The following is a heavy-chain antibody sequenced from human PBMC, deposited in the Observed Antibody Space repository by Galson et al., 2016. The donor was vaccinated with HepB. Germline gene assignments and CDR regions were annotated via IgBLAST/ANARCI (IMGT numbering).Heavy chain of an antibody. CDR2: ISVNSGNT. D-gene: IGHD4-11*01. Sequence: SVKVSCKASGYRFFTYGISWVRQAPGQGLEWLGWISVNSGNTIYAQKFQDRVTMTRDTSATTVYMDLRSLRSDDTAVYYCASDVQFRFDYWGQGTLVTVSS. CDR1: GYRFFTYG. V-gene: IGHV1-18*04. CDR3: ASDVQFRFDY. J-gene: IGHJ4*02.